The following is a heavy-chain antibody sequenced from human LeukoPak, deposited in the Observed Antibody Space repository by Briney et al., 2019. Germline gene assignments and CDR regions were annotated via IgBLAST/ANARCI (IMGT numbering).Heavy chain of an antibody. Sequence: GGSLRLSCAASGFTFSSYSMNWVRQAPGKGLEWVSSITRSNYIYYADSVKGRFTISRDNAKNSLYLQMNSLRAEDTAVYYCARAVYSSLAGDHFDYWGQGTLVTVSS. D-gene: IGHD3-22*01. J-gene: IGHJ4*02. CDR2: ITRSNYI. V-gene: IGHV3-21*06. CDR1: GFTFSSYS. CDR3: ARAVYSSLAGDHFDY.